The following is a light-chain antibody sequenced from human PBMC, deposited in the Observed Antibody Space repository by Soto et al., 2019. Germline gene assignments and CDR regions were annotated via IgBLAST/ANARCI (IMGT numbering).Light chain of an antibody. CDR1: QYIGRY. CDR2: AAS. V-gene: IGKV1-39*01. J-gene: IGKJ4*01. Sequence: DIQMTQSPSSLSASVGDRVTITCRAGQYIGRYLNWYQQKPGKAPKLLIYAASSLHNGVPSRFSGSGSGTDFTLTISSLQPEDFATYSCQQTYRTPLTFCGGTKVEIK. CDR3: QQTYRTPLT.